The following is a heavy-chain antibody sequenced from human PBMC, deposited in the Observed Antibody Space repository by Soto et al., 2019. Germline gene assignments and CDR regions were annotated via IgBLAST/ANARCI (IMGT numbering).Heavy chain of an antibody. CDR1: GFTFDEFA. V-gene: IGHV3-9*01. CDR2: ISWNSGSI. D-gene: IGHD3-10*01. J-gene: IGHJ6*03. Sequence: PGGSLRLSCAASGFTFDEFAMHWVRQAPGKGLEWVSGISWNSGSIGYADSVKGRFTIARDNAKNSLYLQMNSLRTEDTALYYCAKDTVVRGGFGYSSYMDVWGIGTTVTVSS. CDR3: AKDTVVRGGFGYSSYMDV.